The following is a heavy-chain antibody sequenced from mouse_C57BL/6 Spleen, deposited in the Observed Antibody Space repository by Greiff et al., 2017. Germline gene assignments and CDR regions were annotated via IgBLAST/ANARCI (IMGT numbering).Heavy chain of an antibody. CDR2: ISGGGGNT. J-gene: IGHJ2*01. CDR3: ARHLGRETYYFDD. CDR1: GFTFSSYT. D-gene: IGHD3-3*01. V-gene: IGHV5-9*01. Sequence: EVHLVESGGGLVKPGGSLTLSCAASGFTFSSYTMSWVRQTPEKRLEWVATISGGGGNTYYPDSVKGRFTISRDNAKNTMYLQMSSLRSEDTALYYCARHLGRETYYFDDWGQGTTLTVSS.